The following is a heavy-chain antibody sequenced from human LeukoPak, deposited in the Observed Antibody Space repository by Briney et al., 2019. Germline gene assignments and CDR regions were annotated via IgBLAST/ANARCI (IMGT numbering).Heavy chain of an antibody. CDR3: ARELSGSETLYYYYYMDV. CDR1: GFTFSSYW. D-gene: IGHD3-10*01. V-gene: IGHV3-7*01. CDR2: IKQDGSEK. J-gene: IGHJ6*03. Sequence: GGSLRLSCAASGFTFSSYWMSWVRQAPGKGLEWVANIKQDGSEKYYVDSVKGRFTISRDNAKNSLYLQMNSLRAEDTAVYYCARELSGSETLYYYYYMDVWGKGTTVTVSS.